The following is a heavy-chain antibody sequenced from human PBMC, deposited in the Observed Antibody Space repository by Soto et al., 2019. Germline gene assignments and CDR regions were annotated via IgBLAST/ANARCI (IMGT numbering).Heavy chain of an antibody. D-gene: IGHD3-9*01. CDR3: ARALILTGYYIHDAFDI. J-gene: IGHJ3*02. V-gene: IGHV4-59*01. CDR2: IYYSRST. CDR1: GGSISSYY. Sequence: PSETLSLTCTVSGGSISSYYWSWIRQPPGKGLEWIGYIYYSRSTNYNPSLKSRVTISVDTSKNQFSLKLSSVTAADTAVYYCARALILTGYYIHDAFDIWGQGTMDTVSS.